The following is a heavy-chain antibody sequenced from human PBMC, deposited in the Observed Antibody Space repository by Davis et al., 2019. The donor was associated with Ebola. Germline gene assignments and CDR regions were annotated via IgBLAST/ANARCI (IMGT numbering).Heavy chain of an antibody. Sequence: GESLKISCAASGFTFSSYGMHWVRQAPGKGLEWVAVIWYDGSNKYYADSVKGRFTISRDNSKNTLYLQMDSLRAEDTAVYYCASLGYCSSTSCFFYGIDVWGQGTTVTVSS. CDR1: GFTFSSYG. D-gene: IGHD2-2*01. CDR2: IWYDGSNK. J-gene: IGHJ6*02. V-gene: IGHV3-33*01. CDR3: ASLGYCSSTSCFFYGIDV.